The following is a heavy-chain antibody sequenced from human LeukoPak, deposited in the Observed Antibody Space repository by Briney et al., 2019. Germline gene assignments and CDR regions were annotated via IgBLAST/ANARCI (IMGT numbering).Heavy chain of an antibody. D-gene: IGHD3-3*02. CDR2: VLSGGGTT. CDR3: ARDLSGLDAFDI. J-gene: IGHJ3*02. Sequence: QTGGSLRLSCVASGFTFISKAMSWVRQAPGKGLEWVSGVLSGGGTTYYADSVRGRFTISRDNSRNTLYLQMNSLRAEDTAVYSCARDLSGLDAFDIWGQGTMVTVSS. V-gene: IGHV3-23*01. CDR1: GFTFISKA.